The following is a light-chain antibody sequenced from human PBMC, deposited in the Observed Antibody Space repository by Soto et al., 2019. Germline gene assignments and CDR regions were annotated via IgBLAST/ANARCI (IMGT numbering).Light chain of an antibody. CDR2: SAS. CDR3: LQDYIYPYT. Sequence: IQMTQSPSSLSASVGDRVTITCRASQAIRNDLGWYQQKPGKVPKLLIYSASTLQSGVPSRFSGSGSGTDFPLTISSLQTEDFATYYCLQDYIYPYTFGQGTKLEIK. V-gene: IGKV1-6*01. J-gene: IGKJ2*01. CDR1: QAIRND.